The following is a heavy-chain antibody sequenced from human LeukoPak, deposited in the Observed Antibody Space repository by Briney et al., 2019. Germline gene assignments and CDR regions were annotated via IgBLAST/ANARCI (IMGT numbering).Heavy chain of an antibody. CDR3: ARGGRIAAAGYYFDY. D-gene: IGHD6-13*01. V-gene: IGHV3-48*04. CDR2: ISGSGSTI. CDR1: GFTFSSYW. J-gene: IGHJ4*02. Sequence: GGSLRLSCAASGFTFSSYWMNWVRQAPGKGLEWVSYISGSGSTIYYADSVKGRFTISRDNAKNSLYLQMNSLRAEDTAVYYCARGGRIAAAGYYFDYWGQGTLVTVSS.